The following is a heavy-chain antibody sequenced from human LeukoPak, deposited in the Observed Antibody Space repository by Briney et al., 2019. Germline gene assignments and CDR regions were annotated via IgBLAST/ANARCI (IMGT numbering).Heavy chain of an antibody. V-gene: IGHV1-69*13. Sequence: SVKVYCKASGGTFSSYAISWVRQAPGQGPEWMGGIIPIFGTANYAQKFQGRVTITADESTSTAYMELSSLRSEDTAVYYCARDGGSSPDAFDIWGQGTMVTVSS. CDR2: IIPIFGTA. CDR3: ARDGGSSPDAFDI. D-gene: IGHD1-26*01. J-gene: IGHJ3*02. CDR1: GGTFSSYA.